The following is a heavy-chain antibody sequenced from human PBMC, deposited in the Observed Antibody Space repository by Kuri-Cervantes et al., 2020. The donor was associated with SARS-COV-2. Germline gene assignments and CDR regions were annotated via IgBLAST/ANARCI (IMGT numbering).Heavy chain of an antibody. Sequence: GGSLRLSCAASGFTFSSYGMHWVRQAPGKGLEWVAVIWYGGSNKYYADSVKGRFTISRDNSKNTLYLQMNSLRAEDTAVYYCARDTVRGVIRYYFDYWGQGTLVTVSS. D-gene: IGHD3-16*02. V-gene: IGHV3-33*08. CDR1: GFTFSSYG. J-gene: IGHJ4*02. CDR2: IWYGGSNK. CDR3: ARDTVRGVIRYYFDY.